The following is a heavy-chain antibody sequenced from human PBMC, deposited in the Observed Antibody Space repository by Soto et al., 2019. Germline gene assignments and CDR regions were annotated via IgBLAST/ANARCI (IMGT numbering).Heavy chain of an antibody. D-gene: IGHD3-3*01. J-gene: IGHJ4*02. CDR3: ASYDFWSGYLFDY. Sequence: ASVKVSCKASGYTFTSYAMHWVRQAPGQRLEWMGWINAGNGNTKYSQKFQGRVTITRDTSASTAYMELSSLRFEDTAVYYCASYDFWSGYLFDYWGQGTLVTVSS. V-gene: IGHV1-3*01. CDR1: GYTFTSYA. CDR2: INAGNGNT.